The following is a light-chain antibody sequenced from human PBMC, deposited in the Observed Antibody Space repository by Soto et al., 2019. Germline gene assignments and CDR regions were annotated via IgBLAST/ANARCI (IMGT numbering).Light chain of an antibody. CDR3: QQYNNWPGT. V-gene: IGKV3-15*01. CDR1: QSVSSN. J-gene: IGKJ1*01. Sequence: EIVMTQSPATLSVSPGERATLSCRASQSVSSNLAWYHQKPGQAPRLLIYGASTRATGIPARFSGRGSGTEFTLTISSLQSEDFAFYYCQQYNNWPGTFGQGTKVEIK. CDR2: GAS.